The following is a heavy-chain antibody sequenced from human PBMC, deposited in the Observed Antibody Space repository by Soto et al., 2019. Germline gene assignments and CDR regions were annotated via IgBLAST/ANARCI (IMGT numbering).Heavy chain of an antibody. CDR3: ARDLLRASYYYYGMDV. CDR1: GFTVSSNY. V-gene: IGHV3-53*01. J-gene: IGHJ6*04. CDR2: IYSGGST. D-gene: IGHD2-21*01. Sequence: GSLRLSCAASGFTVSSNYMSWVRQAPGKGLEWVSVIYSGGSTYYADYVKGRFTISRDNSKNTLYLQMNSLRAEDTAVYYCARDLLRASYYYYGMDVRREGTTVTVSS.